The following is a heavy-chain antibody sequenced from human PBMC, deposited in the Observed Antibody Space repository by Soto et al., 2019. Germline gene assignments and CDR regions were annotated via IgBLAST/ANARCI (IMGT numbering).Heavy chain of an antibody. CDR2: ISSSGGAI. D-gene: IGHD1-1*01. J-gene: IGHJ4*02. V-gene: IGHV3-11*01. Sequence: SLRLSCAASGFTFSDYYMSWIRQAPGKGLEWISYISSSGGAIYHADSVKGRFTISRDNARNSLYLQMNGLRAEDTAVYYCARDLKPREALAPYYFDYWGQGTLVTVYS. CDR1: GFTFSDYY. CDR3: ARDLKPREALAPYYFDY.